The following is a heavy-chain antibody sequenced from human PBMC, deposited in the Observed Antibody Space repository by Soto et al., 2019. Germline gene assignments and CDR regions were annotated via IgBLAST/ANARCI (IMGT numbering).Heavy chain of an antibody. CDR3: AKLYWNPRYFDS. Sequence: HPXGSLTLTFAASGFTFGNVAKAWVRQAPGKGLEWVSSISDNGGNTDYADSARGRFTLSRDNSKNTLYLQMNHLKAEDTAVYYCAKLYWNPRYFDSCGQGARVTVSS. D-gene: IGHD1-1*01. J-gene: IGHJ4*02. V-gene: IGHV3-23*01. CDR1: GFTFGNVA. CDR2: ISDNGGNT.